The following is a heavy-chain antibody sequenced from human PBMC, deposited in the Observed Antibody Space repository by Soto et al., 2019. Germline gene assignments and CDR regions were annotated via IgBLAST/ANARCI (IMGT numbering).Heavy chain of an antibody. D-gene: IGHD5-12*01. CDR2: IYYSGST. J-gene: IGHJ4*02. CDR3: AWPRGYRGYAPLHVDY. CDR1: GGSVNSDGFF. V-gene: IGHV4-31*03. Sequence: HVQLQESGPGLVQPSQTLSLTCTVSGGSVNSDGFFWSWIRQHPGRGLEWIGHIYYSGSTYYNPSLESRVTLSVDTSKNQFSLKLTSVTAADTAVYCCAWPRGYRGYAPLHVDYWGQGTLVSVSS.